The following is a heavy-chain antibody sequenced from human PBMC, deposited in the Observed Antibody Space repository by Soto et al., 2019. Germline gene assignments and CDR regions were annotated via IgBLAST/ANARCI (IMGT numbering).Heavy chain of an antibody. V-gene: IGHV1-18*01. CDR2: IGPYNGNA. J-gene: IGHJ1*01. D-gene: IGHD2-15*01. CDR1: GYTFTSYG. CDR3: ARGGEIAATD. Sequence: QVQLVQPGPEVKKPGASVKVSCKASGYTFTSYGILWVRQAPGQALEWMGWIGPYNGNAIYAQNLQGRVTMTTDTSTSTAYMELRSLRSDDPAVFYCARGGEIAATDWGQGTLVTVSS.